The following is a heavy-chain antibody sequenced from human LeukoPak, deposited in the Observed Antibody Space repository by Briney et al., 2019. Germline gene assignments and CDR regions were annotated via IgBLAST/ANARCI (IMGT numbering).Heavy chain of an antibody. CDR2: IYSGGST. D-gene: IGHD6-19*01. Sequence: PGGSLRLSCAASGFTFSSYAMSWVRQAPGKGLEWVSVIYSGGSTYYADSVKGRFTISRDNSKNTLYLQMNSLRAEDTAVYYCARDSSGPGYWGQGTLVTVSS. J-gene: IGHJ4*02. CDR1: GFTFSSYA. V-gene: IGHV3-53*01. CDR3: ARDSSGPGY.